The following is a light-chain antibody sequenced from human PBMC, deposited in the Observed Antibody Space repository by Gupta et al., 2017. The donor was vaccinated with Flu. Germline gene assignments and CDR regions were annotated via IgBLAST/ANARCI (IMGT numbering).Light chain of an antibody. CDR1: SSNIRSNI. CDR3: VGWDDSLTGWV. J-gene: IGLJ3*02. V-gene: IGLV1-44*01. Sequence: QSVLTPPPSASGTPGQWVTISCSGSSSNIRSNIVTWYQQVPGTAPKLLIYNNNQRPSGVPARFSGSRSGTSASLAINGLQSEDEADYYCVGWDDSLTGWVFGGGTKLTVL. CDR2: NNN.